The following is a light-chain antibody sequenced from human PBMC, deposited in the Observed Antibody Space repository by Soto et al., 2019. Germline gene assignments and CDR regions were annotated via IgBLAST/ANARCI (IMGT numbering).Light chain of an antibody. CDR1: QSVGSSY. CDR2: GAS. CDR3: QRYNGSPYT. J-gene: IGKJ2*01. V-gene: IGKV3-20*01. Sequence: ENVLTQSPGTLSLSPGERATLSCRASQSVGSSYLAWYQQKPGQAPRLLIYGASYRATGIPDRFSGSGSGTDFTLTSSRLEAEVFAEDCCQRYNGSPYTFRQGTKLEIK.